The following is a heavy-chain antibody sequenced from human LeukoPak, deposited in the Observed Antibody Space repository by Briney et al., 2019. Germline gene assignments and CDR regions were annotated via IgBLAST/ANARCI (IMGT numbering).Heavy chain of an antibody. CDR2: INHSGST. Sequence: PSETLSLTCVVYGGSFSGYYWSWIRQPPGKGLEWIGEINHSGSTNYNPSLKSRVTILIDTSKNQFSLKVSSATAADTAVYYCARLNWNYYFDYWGQGTLVTVPS. CDR1: GGSFSGYY. D-gene: IGHD1-7*01. J-gene: IGHJ4*02. V-gene: IGHV4-34*01. CDR3: ARLNWNYYFDY.